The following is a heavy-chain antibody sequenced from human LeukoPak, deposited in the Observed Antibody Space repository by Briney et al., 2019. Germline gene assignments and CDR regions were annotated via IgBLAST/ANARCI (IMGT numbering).Heavy chain of an antibody. J-gene: IGHJ4*02. CDR3: ASLYDYVWGSYRQDDY. V-gene: IGHV4-39*01. Sequence: SETLSLTCTVSGGSISSSSYYWGWIRQPPGKGLEWIGSIYYSGSTYYNPSLKSRVTISVDTSKNQFSLKLSSVTAADTAVYYCASLYDYVWGSYRQDDYWGQGTLVTVSS. CDR1: GGSISSSSYY. D-gene: IGHD3-16*02. CDR2: IYYSGST.